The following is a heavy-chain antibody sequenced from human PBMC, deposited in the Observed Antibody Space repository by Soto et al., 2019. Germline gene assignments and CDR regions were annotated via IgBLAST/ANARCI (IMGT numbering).Heavy chain of an antibody. CDR1: GYTFTSYG. D-gene: IGHD3-3*01. CDR2: ISAYNGNT. J-gene: IGHJ4*02. Sequence: AASVKVSCKASGYTFTSYGISWVRQAPGQGLEWMGWISAYNGNTNYAQKLQGRVTMTTDTSTSTAYMELRSLRSDDTAVYYCARVQTYYDFWSGYFDYWGQGTLVTVSS. CDR3: ARVQTYYDFWSGYFDY. V-gene: IGHV1-18*01.